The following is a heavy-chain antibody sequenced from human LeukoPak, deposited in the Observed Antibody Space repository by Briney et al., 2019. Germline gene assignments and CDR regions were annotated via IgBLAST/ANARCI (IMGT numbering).Heavy chain of an antibody. CDR2: INSDGSST. D-gene: IGHD6-19*01. CDR3: ASDEGRAVANY. J-gene: IGHJ4*02. Sequence: PGGSLRLSCAASGFTFSSYWMHWVRQAPGKGLVWVSRINSDGSSTTYADSVEGRFTISRDNAKNTLYLQMNSLRAEDTAVYYCASDEGRAVANYWGQGTLVTVSS. V-gene: IGHV3-74*01. CDR1: GFTFSSYW.